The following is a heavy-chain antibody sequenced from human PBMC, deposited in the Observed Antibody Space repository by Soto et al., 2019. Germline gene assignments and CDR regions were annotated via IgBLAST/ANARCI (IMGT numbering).Heavy chain of an antibody. V-gene: IGHV3-30-3*01. CDR2: ISYDGSNK. CDR1: GFTFSSYA. J-gene: IGHJ6*02. CDR3: ARDRAERWGYSYGHPYYYGMDV. Sequence: GGSLRLSCAASGFTFSSYAMHWVRQAPGKGLEWVAVISYDGSNKYYADSVKGRFTISRDNSKNTLYLQMNSLRAEDTAVYYCARDRAERWGYSYGHPYYYGMDVWGQGTTVTVSS. D-gene: IGHD5-18*01.